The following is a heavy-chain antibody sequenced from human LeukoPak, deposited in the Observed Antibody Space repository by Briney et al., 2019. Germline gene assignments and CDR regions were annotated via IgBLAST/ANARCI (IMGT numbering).Heavy chain of an antibody. CDR2: IYCDDDK. V-gene: IGHV2-5*02. CDR1: GFSLSTSGVG. Sequence: SGPTLVKPTQTLTLTCSFSGFSLSTSGVGVGWIRQPPGKALQWLALIYCDDDKRYSPSLKSRLTITKDTSKTQLVLTLTNMHPVDTATYYCARTTVTTPFHIWGQGTMVTVSS. CDR3: ARTTVTTPFHI. D-gene: IGHD4-17*01. J-gene: IGHJ3*02.